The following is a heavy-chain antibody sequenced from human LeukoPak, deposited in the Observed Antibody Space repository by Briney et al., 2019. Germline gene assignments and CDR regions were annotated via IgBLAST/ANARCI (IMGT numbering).Heavy chain of an antibody. CDR2: INHSGST. CDR3: ARASRSRTATKFLLGMDV. Sequence: SETLSLTCAVYGGSFSGYYWSRIRQPPGKGLEWIGEINHSGSTNYNPSLKSRVTISVDTSKNQFSLKLSSVTAADTAVYYCARASRSRTATKFLLGMDVWGQGTTVTVSS. D-gene: IGHD5-12*01. J-gene: IGHJ6*02. CDR1: GGSFSGYY. V-gene: IGHV4-34*01.